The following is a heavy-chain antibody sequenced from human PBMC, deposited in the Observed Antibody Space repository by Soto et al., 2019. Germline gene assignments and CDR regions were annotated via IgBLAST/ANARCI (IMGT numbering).Heavy chain of an antibody. CDR1: GFSISSGGYY. CDR2: IYYSGST. V-gene: IGHV4-31*02. CDR3: ARDLDGYNQVDY. J-gene: IGHJ4*02. D-gene: IGHD5-12*01. Sequence: PSETLSLTCTVSGFSISSGGYYWIWIRQHPGKGLEWIGYIYYSGSTYYNPSLKSRVTISVDTSKNQFSLKLSSVTAADTAVYYCARDLDGYNQVDYWGQGTLVTVSS.